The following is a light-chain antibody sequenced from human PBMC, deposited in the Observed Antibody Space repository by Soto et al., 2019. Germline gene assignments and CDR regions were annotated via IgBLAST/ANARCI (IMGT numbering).Light chain of an antibody. Sequence: DSQMTQSPSSLSASVGDRVTITCRASQSISNYINWYQQRPGKAPKLLIYLASSLSSGVPSKFSGSGSGTDFTLPISVLQPEDSATYYCQQTYKTPLTFGQGTKVEIK. CDR3: QQTYKTPLT. CDR1: QSISNY. V-gene: IGKV1-39*01. CDR2: LAS. J-gene: IGKJ1*01.